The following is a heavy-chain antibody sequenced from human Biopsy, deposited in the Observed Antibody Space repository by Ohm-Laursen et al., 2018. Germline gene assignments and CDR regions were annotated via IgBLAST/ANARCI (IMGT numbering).Heavy chain of an antibody. CDR3: ARVRVWADSEGAFDP. Sequence: SDTLSLTCIVSAGSINNFYWSWIRQPPGKGLEWIGIIYYSGNTKYNPSLKSRVTISVDTFRNQFSLKLSSVTAADTAVYYCARVRVWADSEGAFDPWGQGTMVTVSS. J-gene: IGHJ3*01. CDR2: IYYSGNT. CDR1: AGSINNFY. V-gene: IGHV4-59*07. D-gene: IGHD1-26*01.